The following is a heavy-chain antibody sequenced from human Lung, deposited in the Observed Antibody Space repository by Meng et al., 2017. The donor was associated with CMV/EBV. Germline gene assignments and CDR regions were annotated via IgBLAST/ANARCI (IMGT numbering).Heavy chain of an antibody. D-gene: IGHD4-17*01. CDR3: TTVPYDYGDYVSDY. J-gene: IGHJ4*02. CDR2: IKSKTDGGTT. Sequence: ESXKISXAASGFTFSNAWMSWVRQAPGKGLEWVGRIKSKTDGGTTDYAAPVKGRFTISRDDSKNTLYLQMNSLKTEDTAVYYCTTVPYDYGDYVSDYWGQGTLVXVSS. CDR1: GFTFSNAW. V-gene: IGHV3-15*01.